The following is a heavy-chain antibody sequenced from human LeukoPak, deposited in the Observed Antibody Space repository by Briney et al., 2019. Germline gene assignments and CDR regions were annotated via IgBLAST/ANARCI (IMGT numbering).Heavy chain of an antibody. V-gene: IGHV4-39*07. CDR3: ARGYYGSGSYSFDY. CDR1: GGSISSSSYY. J-gene: IGHJ4*02. CDR2: IYYSGST. D-gene: IGHD3-10*01. Sequence: SETLSLTCTVSGGSISSSSYYWGWIRQPPGKGLEWIGSIYYSGSTYYNPSLKSRVTISVDTSKNQFSLKLSSVTAADTAVYYCARGYYGSGSYSFDYWGQGTWSPSPQ.